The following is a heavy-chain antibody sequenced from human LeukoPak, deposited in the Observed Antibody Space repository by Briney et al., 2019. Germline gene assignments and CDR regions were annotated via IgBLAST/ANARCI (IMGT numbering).Heavy chain of an antibody. D-gene: IGHD2-8*01. Sequence: PGGSLRLSCAASGFTFSSYAMSWVRQAPGKGLEWVSAISGSGGSTYYADSVKGRFTISRDNSKNTLYLQMTSLRAEDTAVYYCAKGYCTNGVCYKGVFDYWGQGTLVTVSS. CDR1: GFTFSSYA. V-gene: IGHV3-23*01. J-gene: IGHJ4*02. CDR3: AKGYCTNGVCYKGVFDY. CDR2: ISGSGGST.